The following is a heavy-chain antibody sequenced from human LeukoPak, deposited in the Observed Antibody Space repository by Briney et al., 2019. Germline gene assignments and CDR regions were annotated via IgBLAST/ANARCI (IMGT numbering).Heavy chain of an antibody. CDR2: IYHSGST. D-gene: IGHD3-10*01. CDR3: ARVRSGSYWFDP. Sequence: SETLSLTCTVSGGSSSGGYSWSWIRQPPGKGLEWIGYIYHSGSTYYNPSLKSRVTISVDRSKNQFSLKLSSVTAADTAMYYCARVRSGSYWFDPWGQGTLVTVSS. CDR1: GGSSSGGYS. V-gene: IGHV4-30-2*01. J-gene: IGHJ5*02.